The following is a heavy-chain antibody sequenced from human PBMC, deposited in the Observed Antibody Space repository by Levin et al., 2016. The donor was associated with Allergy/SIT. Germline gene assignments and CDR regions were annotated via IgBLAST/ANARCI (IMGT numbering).Heavy chain of an antibody. Sequence: SVKVSCKASGGTLRSHGITWVRQAPGQGLEWMGAFIPMFGRATYAQKFRDRVTITADESTSTAYLELSSLDSEDTAIYYCARSDAYCGGDCPWAFDIWGQGTMVTVSS. V-gene: IGHV1-69*13. CDR3: ARSDAYCGGDCPWAFDI. D-gene: IGHD2-21*02. CDR2: FIPMFGRA. CDR1: GGTLRSHG. J-gene: IGHJ3*02.